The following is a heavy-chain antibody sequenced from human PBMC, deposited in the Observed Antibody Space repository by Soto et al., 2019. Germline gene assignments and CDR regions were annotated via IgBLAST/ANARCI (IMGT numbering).Heavy chain of an antibody. CDR1: GGTFSSYT. J-gene: IGHJ4*02. Sequence: QVQLVQSGAEVKKPGSSVKVSCKASGGTFSSYTISWVRQAPGQGLEWMGRIIPILGIANYAQKFQGRVTITADXXTXTXXMELSSLRSEDTAVYYCASNDYYDSSGYYPYYFDYWGQGTLVTVSS. CDR2: IIPILGIA. CDR3: ASNDYYDSSGYYPYYFDY. D-gene: IGHD3-22*01. V-gene: IGHV1-69*02.